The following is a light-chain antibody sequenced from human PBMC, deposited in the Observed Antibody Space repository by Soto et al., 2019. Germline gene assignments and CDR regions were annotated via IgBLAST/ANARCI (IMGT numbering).Light chain of an antibody. J-gene: IGKJ5*01. V-gene: IGKV3-20*01. Sequence: ILLTQSPDSLCLPPAGRASLSCRASQKIDSSYLAWYQQRPGQAPRLLIYGAVNWATGVPDRFSGSGSGTDFTLTISRREPEDFAVYFCQQYATSPITFGQGTRLEIK. CDR1: QKIDSSY. CDR2: GAV. CDR3: QQYATSPIT.